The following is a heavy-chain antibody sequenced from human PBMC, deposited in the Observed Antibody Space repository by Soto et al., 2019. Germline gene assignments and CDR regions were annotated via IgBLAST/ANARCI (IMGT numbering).Heavy chain of an antibody. CDR1: GFTFSSYA. V-gene: IGHV3-23*01. CDR2: ISGSGGNT. CDR3: AKTVPTYYDFWSGYPDV. D-gene: IGHD3-3*01. Sequence: EVQLLESGGGLVQPGGSLRLSCVASGFTFSSYAMSWVRQAPGKGLEWVSAISGSGGNTYYADSVKGRFTISRDNSKNTLYLQMNSLRAEDTAVYYCAKTVPTYYDFWSGYPDVWGQGTTVTVSS. J-gene: IGHJ6*02.